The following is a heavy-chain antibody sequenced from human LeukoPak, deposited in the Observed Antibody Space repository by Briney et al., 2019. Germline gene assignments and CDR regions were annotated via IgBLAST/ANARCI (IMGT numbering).Heavy chain of an antibody. Sequence: GESLKISCKASGYSFTTYWIGWVRQMPEKGLEWMGIIYPGDSDTRYSPSSQGQVTISGDKSISTAYLQWSSLKASDTAMYYCARQVLSGYYTIEAFDVWGQGTMVTVSS. J-gene: IGHJ3*01. V-gene: IGHV5-51*01. CDR3: ARQVLSGYYTIEAFDV. D-gene: IGHD3-3*01. CDR2: IYPGDSDT. CDR1: GYSFTTYW.